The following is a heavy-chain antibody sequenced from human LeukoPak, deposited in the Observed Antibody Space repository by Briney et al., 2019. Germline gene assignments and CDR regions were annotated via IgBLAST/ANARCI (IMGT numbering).Heavy chain of an antibody. Sequence: GGSLRLSCAASGFTFSSYAMNWVRQAPGKGLEWVSAISGSGGRTYNADSVRGRFTISRDNSKNTLFLQMNSLRAEDTAVYFCAKGVYYYYYMDVWGKGTTVTVSS. J-gene: IGHJ6*03. CDR2: ISGSGGRT. V-gene: IGHV3-23*01. CDR3: AKGVYYYYYMDV. CDR1: GFTFSSYA.